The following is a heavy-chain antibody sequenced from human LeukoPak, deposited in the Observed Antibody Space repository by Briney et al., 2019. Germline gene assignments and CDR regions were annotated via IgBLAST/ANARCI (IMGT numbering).Heavy chain of an antibody. CDR1: GFTFSSYW. CDR2: IKQDGSEK. J-gene: IGHJ6*03. CDR3: ARRKYYYDSSGYYIDYYYMDV. V-gene: IGHV3-7*01. Sequence: PGGSLRLSCAASGFTFSSYWMSWVRQAPGKGLEWVANIKQDGSEKYYVDSVKGRFTISRDNAKTSLYLQMNSLRAEDTAVYYCARRKYYYDSSGYYIDYYYMDVWGKGTTVTVSS. D-gene: IGHD3-22*01.